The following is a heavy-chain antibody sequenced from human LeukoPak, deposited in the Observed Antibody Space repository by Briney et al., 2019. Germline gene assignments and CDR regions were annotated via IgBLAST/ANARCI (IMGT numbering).Heavy chain of an antibody. CDR1: GFTFSSYW. V-gene: IGHV3-7*01. CDR2: IKQDGSEK. D-gene: IGHD1-26*01. Sequence: GGSLRLSCAASGFTFSSYWMSWVRQAPGKGLEWVANIKQDGSEKYYVDSVKGRFTISRDNAKNSLYLQMNSLRAEDTAVYYCAKDDTIVGATGYFDYWGQGTLVTVSS. CDR3: AKDDTIVGATGYFDY. J-gene: IGHJ4*02.